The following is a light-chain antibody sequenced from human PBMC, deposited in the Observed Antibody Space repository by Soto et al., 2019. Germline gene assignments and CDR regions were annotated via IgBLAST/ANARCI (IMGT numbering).Light chain of an antibody. V-gene: IGKV3-11*01. CDR1: QSIHTS. CDR3: QQRNVWPPIT. Sequence: VLTQSPATLSLSPGERATLSCRASQSIHTSLAWYQQKSGKPPRLVIYDSTLRATGVPDRFGGSRSGTEFTLTINSLEPEDFAVYYCQQRNVWPPITFGQGTRLEI. CDR2: DST. J-gene: IGKJ5*01.